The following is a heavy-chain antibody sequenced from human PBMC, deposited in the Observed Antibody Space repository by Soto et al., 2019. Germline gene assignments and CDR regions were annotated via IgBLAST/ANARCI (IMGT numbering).Heavy chain of an antibody. CDR3: ARTPPMVRGVTQYYFDY. CDR2: IDWDDDK. Sequence: GSGPTLVNPTQTLTLTCTFSGFSLSTIGMCVSWIRQPPGKALEWLALIDWDDDKYYSTSLKTGLTISKDTSKNQVVLTMTKMDHVDTATYYCARTPPMVRGVTQYYFDYWGQATLVTVSS. D-gene: IGHD3-10*01. J-gene: IGHJ4*02. CDR1: GFSLSTIGMC. V-gene: IGHV2-70*01.